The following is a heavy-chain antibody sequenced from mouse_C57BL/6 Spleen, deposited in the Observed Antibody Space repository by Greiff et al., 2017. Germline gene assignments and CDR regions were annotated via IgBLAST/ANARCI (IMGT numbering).Heavy chain of an antibody. D-gene: IGHD2-5*01. J-gene: IGHJ3*01. CDR3: ARGDYYSNYDPAWFAY. V-gene: IGHV1-64*01. Sequence: VQLQQPGAELVKPGASVKLSCKASGYTFTSYWMHWVKQRPGQGLEWIGMIHPNSGSTNYNEKFKSKATLTVDKSSSTAYMQLSSLTSEDSAVYYCARGDYYSNYDPAWFAYWGQGTLVTVSA. CDR1: GYTFTSYW. CDR2: IHPNSGST.